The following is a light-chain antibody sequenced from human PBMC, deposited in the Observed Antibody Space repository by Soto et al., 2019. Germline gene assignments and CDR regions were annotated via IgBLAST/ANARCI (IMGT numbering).Light chain of an antibody. Sequence: SYELTQPPSVSVSPGQTASITCSGDKLGDKYACWYQQKPGQSPVLVIYQDIKRPSGIPERFSGSNSGNTATLTISGTQAMDEADYFCQAWDNNIVIFGGGTKVTVL. J-gene: IGLJ2*01. CDR2: QDI. V-gene: IGLV3-1*01. CDR1: KLGDKY. CDR3: QAWDNNIVI.